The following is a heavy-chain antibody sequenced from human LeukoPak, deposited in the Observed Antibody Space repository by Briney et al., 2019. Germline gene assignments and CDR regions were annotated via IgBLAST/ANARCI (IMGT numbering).Heavy chain of an antibody. J-gene: IGHJ4*02. CDR1: GFTFSSYA. D-gene: IGHD4-17*01. V-gene: IGHV3-23*01. CDR2: ISGSGGST. CDR3: AKDSNYARLRIGDY. Sequence: GGSLRLSCAASGFTFSSYAMSWVRQAPGKGLEWVSAISGSGGSTYYADSVKGRFTISRDNSKNTLYLQMNSLRAEDAAVYYCAKDSNYARLRIGDYWGQGTLVTVSS.